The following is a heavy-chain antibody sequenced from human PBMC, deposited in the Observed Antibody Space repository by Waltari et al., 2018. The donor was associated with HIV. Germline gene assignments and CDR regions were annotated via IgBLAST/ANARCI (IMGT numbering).Heavy chain of an antibody. Sequence: QVHLVQSGAEVKKPAASVKVSCRASGYTFTSHDVFWVRQAIGQWLEWMGGMNPNTCDTASEQKVRRRVSMTLNTAPTQAYLEGRSLGSEDKAAYYCSTGRTTQNVDDSADYGARRNCRDVWGQGTTVSVS. CDR2: MNPNTCDT. D-gene: IGHD3-22*01. CDR3: STGRTTQNVDDSADYGARRNCRDV. CDR1: GYTFTSHD. J-gene: IGHJ6*02. V-gene: IGHV1-8*01.